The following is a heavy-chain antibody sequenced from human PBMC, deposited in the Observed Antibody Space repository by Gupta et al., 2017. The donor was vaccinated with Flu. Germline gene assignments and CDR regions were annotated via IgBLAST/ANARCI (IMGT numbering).Heavy chain of an antibody. V-gene: IGHV3-49*03. D-gene: IGHD4-17*01. CDR2: IRSKGYGGTT. Sequence: EVRLVESGGGLVQPGRSLRLSCTTSGFTFVGDAMSWFRQAPGKGLEWVGFIRSKGYGGTTEYAASVGGRFTISRDDAKRIAHLQMNSLKTEDTAVYYCSRARNGYGALDGFDYWGQGTLVTVSS. CDR3: SRARNGYGALDGFDY. J-gene: IGHJ4*02. CDR1: GFTFVGDA.